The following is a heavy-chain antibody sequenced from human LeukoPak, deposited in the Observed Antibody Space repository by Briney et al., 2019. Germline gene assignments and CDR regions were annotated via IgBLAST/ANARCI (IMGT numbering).Heavy chain of an antibody. CDR2: VNSDGSIT. CDR1: GFTFSNYW. Sequence: GGSLRLSCAASGFTFSNYWMHWVRQAPGKGLVWVSRVNSDGSITSNADSVKGRFTISRDNSKNTLYLQMNSLRAEDTAVYYCAKVNYYDSSGIDYWGQGTLVTVSS. J-gene: IGHJ4*02. CDR3: AKVNYYDSSGIDY. V-gene: IGHV3-74*01. D-gene: IGHD3-22*01.